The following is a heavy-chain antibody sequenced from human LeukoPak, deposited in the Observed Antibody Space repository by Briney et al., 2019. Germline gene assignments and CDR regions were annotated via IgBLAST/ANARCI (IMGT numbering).Heavy chain of an antibody. Sequence: ASVKVSCKASGYTFTSYDTNWVRQATGQGLEWMGWMNPNSANTGYAQKFQGRVTLTRNTSITTAYMELSSLRSEDTAVYYCARVYNPLVYYMDVWGKGTTVTVSS. J-gene: IGHJ6*03. CDR3: ARVYNPLVYYMDV. D-gene: IGHD1-1*01. CDR1: GYTFTSYD. V-gene: IGHV1-8*03. CDR2: MNPNSANT.